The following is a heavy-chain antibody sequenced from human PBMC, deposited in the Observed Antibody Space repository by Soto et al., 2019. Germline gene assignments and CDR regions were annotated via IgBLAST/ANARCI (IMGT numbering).Heavy chain of an antibody. CDR2: ISHSVSA. D-gene: IGHD2-21*01. Sequence: QVQLQESGPGLVKPSETLTLTCAVSGASISTGKWWSWVRQPPGKGLEWIGEISHSVSANYNPDLRSRVTIEVDKSKNQFSLKLSVTAADTAMYYCTRDGDYVYILAYWGQGTLVTVSS. V-gene: IGHV4-4*02. CDR3: TRDGDYVYILAY. J-gene: IGHJ4*02. CDR1: GASISTGKW.